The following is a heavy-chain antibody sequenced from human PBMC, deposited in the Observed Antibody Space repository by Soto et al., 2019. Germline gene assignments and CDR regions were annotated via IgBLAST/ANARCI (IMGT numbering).Heavy chain of an antibody. D-gene: IGHD1-26*01. J-gene: IGHJ4*02. V-gene: IGHV3-23*01. CDR2: ISGSGGST. Sequence: GVFQRLCSAVSGCTFRGYAGSWVSKTPGKGLKWVSAISGSGGSTYYADSVKGRFTISSDNSKHTLYLQMNSLRAEDTAVFYFANDRRHTSFDPGFDYWAQGTLVTVSS. CDR3: ANDRRHTSFDPGFDY. CDR1: GCTFRGYA.